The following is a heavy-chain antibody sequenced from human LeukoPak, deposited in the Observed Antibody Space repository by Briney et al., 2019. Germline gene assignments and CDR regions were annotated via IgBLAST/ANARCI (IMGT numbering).Heavy chain of an antibody. Sequence: ASVKDSCKASGYTFSGYYTQWLRQAPGQGLEWMGWINPKSGGTNYAQKFQGRVTMTRDTSISTAYMELSRLTSDDTAVYYCAPSSSDYFDYWGQGTLVTVSS. CDR3: APSSSDYFDY. D-gene: IGHD6-13*01. CDR1: GYTFSGYY. V-gene: IGHV1-2*02. J-gene: IGHJ4*02. CDR2: INPKSGGT.